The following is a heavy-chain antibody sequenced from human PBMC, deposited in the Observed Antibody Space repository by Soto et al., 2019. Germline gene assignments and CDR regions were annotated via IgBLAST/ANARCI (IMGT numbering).Heavy chain of an antibody. CDR1: GGSVNGYY. D-gene: IGHD3-3*01. V-gene: IGHV4-34*01. J-gene: IGHJ5*02. CDR3: ATRITVFGLLMPPFDP. CDR2: INHTGGT. Sequence: SETLSLTCAVYGGSVNGYYWNWIRQPPGKGLEWIGEINHTGGTHYNQSLKSRVTMSVDTSKNQFSLRLSSVTAADTAIYYCATRITVFGLLMPPFDPWGQGTQVTVSS.